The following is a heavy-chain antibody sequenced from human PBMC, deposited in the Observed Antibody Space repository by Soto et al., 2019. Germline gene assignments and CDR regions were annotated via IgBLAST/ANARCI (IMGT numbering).Heavy chain of an antibody. V-gene: IGHV3-48*01. D-gene: IGHD3-3*01. CDR3: ARDDNYDFWSGYSDLLGYYYGMDV. CDR2: ISSSSSTI. Sequence: PGGSLRLSCAASGFTFSSYSMNWVRQAPGKGLEWVSYISSSSSTIYYADSVKGRFTISRDNSKNTLYLQMNSLRAEDTAVYYCARDDNYDFWSGYSDLLGYYYGMDVWGQGTTVTVSS. CDR1: GFTFSSYS. J-gene: IGHJ6*02.